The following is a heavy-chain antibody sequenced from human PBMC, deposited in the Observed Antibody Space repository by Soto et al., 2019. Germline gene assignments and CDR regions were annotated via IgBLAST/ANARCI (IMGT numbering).Heavy chain of an antibody. D-gene: IGHD3-10*01. CDR1: WYSFTSCG. J-gene: IGHJ6*01. CDR2: TSPGYSDS. V-gene: IGHV5-51*01. Sequence: SRTIFCMVFWYSFTSCGLGWMRQIRAQALSWVGITSPGYSDSRYSPSFQGQGTNSADRSISTAYLQWSSLVSLTMTSVTDADTAHYYCARGIHPPTLSPWDVWGPGTSVTVSS. CDR3: ADTAHYYCARGIHPPTLSPWDV.